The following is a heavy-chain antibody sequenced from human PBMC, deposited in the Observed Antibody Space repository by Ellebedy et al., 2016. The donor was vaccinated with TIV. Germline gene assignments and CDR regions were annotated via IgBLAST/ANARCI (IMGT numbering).Heavy chain of an antibody. CDR1: RFTFREYA. V-gene: IGHV3-23*01. CDR2: ISGDGDKT. Sequence: GESLKISXAASRFTFREYAMSWVRQAPGSGLEWVSVISGDGDKTYYADSVKGRFTISRDNSKNTLYLQMNNLRDGDTAVYYCAREGSHHYYGSFDYWGQGILVTVSS. D-gene: IGHD3-16*02. CDR3: AREGSHHYYGSFDY. J-gene: IGHJ4*02.